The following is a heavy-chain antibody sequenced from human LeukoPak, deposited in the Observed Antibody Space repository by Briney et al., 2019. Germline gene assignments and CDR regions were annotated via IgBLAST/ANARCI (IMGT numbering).Heavy chain of an antibody. CDR1: GYSFTSYT. V-gene: IGHV7-4-1*02. D-gene: IGHD6-13*01. CDR3: VRAKTIEAAGTLGY. CDR2: INTKNGNP. Sequence: GASVKVSCKASGYSFTSYTMNWVRQAPGQGLEWMGWINTKNGNPTYAQGFTGRFVFSLDTSVSTAYLQISSLKAEDTAVYYCVRAKTIEAAGTLGYWGQGTLVTVSS. J-gene: IGHJ4*02.